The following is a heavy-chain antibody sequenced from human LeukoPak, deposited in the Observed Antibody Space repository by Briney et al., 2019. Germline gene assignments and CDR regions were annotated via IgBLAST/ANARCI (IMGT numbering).Heavy chain of an antibody. Sequence: PGGSLRLSCAASGFTFSSYAMSWVRQAPGKGLEWVSAISGSGGSTYYADSVKGRFTISRDNSKNTLYLQMNSLRAEDTAVYYCAKDLTADMIVVVIPVDYWGQGTLVTVSS. D-gene: IGHD3-22*01. CDR1: GFTFSSYA. CDR3: AKDLTADMIVVVIPVDY. J-gene: IGHJ4*02. CDR2: ISGSGGST. V-gene: IGHV3-23*01.